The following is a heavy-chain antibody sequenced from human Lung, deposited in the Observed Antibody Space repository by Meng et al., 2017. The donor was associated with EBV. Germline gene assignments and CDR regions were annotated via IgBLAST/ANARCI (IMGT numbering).Heavy chain of an antibody. CDR1: GGSISSSCYG. CDR2: IYYSGST. CDR3: ASLGGARGVIKGIDY. V-gene: IGHV4-39*07. Sequence: LHPQAPGPGLVTPSHTLSLTRTVSGGSISSSCYGWGWIRQPQAKGLEWIGSIYYSGSTYNNPSLKSRVTISVDTSKNQFSLKLSSVTAADTAVYYCASLGGARGVIKGIDYWGQGTLVTVSS. D-gene: IGHD3-10*01. J-gene: IGHJ4*02.